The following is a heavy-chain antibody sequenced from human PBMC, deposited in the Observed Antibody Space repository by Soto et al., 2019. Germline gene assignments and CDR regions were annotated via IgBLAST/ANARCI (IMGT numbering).Heavy chain of an antibody. V-gene: IGHV4-34*01. Sequence: QVQLQQWGAGLLKPSETLSLTCAVYGGSFSGYYWSWIRQPPGKGLEWIGEINHSGSTNYNPSLKSRVTIAVDTSKNQFSLKLSSVTAADTAVYYCARAPGGRELLMYYVDYWGQGTLVTVSS. CDR1: GGSFSGYY. J-gene: IGHJ4*02. D-gene: IGHD1-26*01. CDR3: ARAPGGRELLMYYVDY. CDR2: INHSGST.